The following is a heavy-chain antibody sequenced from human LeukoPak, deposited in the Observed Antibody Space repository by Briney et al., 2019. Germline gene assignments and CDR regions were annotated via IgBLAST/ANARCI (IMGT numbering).Heavy chain of an antibody. V-gene: IGHV3-66*01. CDR1: GFTVSSNY. CDR3: AKDGPWFGELCAY. Sequence: GGSLRLSCAASGFTVSSNYMSWVRQAPGKGLEWVSVIYSGGSTYYADSVKGRFTISRDNSKNTLYLQMNSLRAEDTAVYYCAKDGPWFGELCAYWGQGTLVTVSS. D-gene: IGHD3-10*01. CDR2: IYSGGST. J-gene: IGHJ4*02.